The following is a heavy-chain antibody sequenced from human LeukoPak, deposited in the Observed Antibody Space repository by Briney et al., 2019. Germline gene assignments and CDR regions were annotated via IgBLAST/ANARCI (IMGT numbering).Heavy chain of an antibody. D-gene: IGHD3-10*01. V-gene: IGHV1-24*01. Sequence: ASVKVSCKVSGYTLTELSMHWVRQAPGKGLEWMGGFDPEDGETIYAQKFQGRVTMTEDTSTDTAYMELSSLRSEDTAVYYCARSGSPNVWFGELPFDYWGQGTLVTVSS. CDR1: GYTLTELS. J-gene: IGHJ4*02. CDR3: ARSGSPNVWFGELPFDY. CDR2: FDPEDGET.